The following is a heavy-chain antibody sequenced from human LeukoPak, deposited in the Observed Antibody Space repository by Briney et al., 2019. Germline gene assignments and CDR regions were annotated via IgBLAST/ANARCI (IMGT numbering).Heavy chain of an antibody. J-gene: IGHJ4*02. CDR3: AGDNSSGWYEDYYFDY. D-gene: IGHD6-19*01. CDR2: INASNGKK. CDR1: GYTFTSYA. V-gene: IGHV1-3*01. Sequence: ASVKVSCKASGYTFTSYAMHWVGQARGQRGEWMGWINASNGKKKYLQKFQGRVTITRDTSASTAYMELSSLRSEDTAVYYCAGDNSSGWYEDYYFDYWGQGTLVTVSS.